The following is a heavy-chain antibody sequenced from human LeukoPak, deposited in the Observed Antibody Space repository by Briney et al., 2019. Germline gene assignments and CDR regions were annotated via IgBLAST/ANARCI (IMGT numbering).Heavy chain of an antibody. CDR2: ISSSSSYI. D-gene: IGHD3-10*01. CDR1: GFTFSSYS. J-gene: IGHJ4*02. CDR3: AKDLTTYGSGSYYEPYFDY. Sequence: SGGSLRLSCAASGFTFSSYSMNWVRQAPGKGLEWVSSISSSSSYIYYADSVKGRFTISRDNAKNSLYLQMNSLRAEDTAVYYCAKDLTTYGSGSYYEPYFDYWGQGTLVTVSS. V-gene: IGHV3-21*01.